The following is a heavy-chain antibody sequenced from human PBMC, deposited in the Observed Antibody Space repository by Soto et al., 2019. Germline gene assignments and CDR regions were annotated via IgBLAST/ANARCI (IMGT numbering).Heavy chain of an antibody. Sequence: QVQLVESGGGVVQPGRSLRLSCAASGFTFSRYGMHWVRQAPGKGLEWVAVIWYDGRNKYYADSVKGRFTISRDNSKNRLYLQRNSRRAEDTAVLYCARDGSGDQRLHYWGQGSLVTVSS. CDR2: IWYDGRNK. D-gene: IGHD3-10*01. V-gene: IGHV3-33*01. J-gene: IGHJ4*02. CDR3: ARDGSGDQRLHY. CDR1: GFTFSRYG.